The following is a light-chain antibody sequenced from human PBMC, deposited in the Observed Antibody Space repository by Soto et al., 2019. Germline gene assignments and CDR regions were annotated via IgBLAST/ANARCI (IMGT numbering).Light chain of an antibody. CDR2: GAS. CDR1: QSVSSSY. Sequence: EIVLTQSPGTLSLSPGERVTLSCRASQSVSSSYLAWYQQKPGQAPRLLIYGASSRATVIPDRFSGSGSGTDFTLTISRLEPEDFAVYYCQQYGNSPTWTFGQGTKVEIK. V-gene: IGKV3-20*01. J-gene: IGKJ1*01. CDR3: QQYGNSPTWT.